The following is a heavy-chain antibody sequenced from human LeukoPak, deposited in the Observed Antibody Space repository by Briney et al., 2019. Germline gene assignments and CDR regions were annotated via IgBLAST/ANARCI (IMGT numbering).Heavy chain of an antibody. D-gene: IGHD6-13*01. CDR3: ARGPIVAASSVRYYYYGMDV. J-gene: IGHJ6*02. Sequence: SETLSLTCAVYGGSFSGYYWSWIRQPPGKGLEWIGEINHSGSTNYNPSLKSRVTISVDTSKNQFSLKLSSVTAADTAVYYCARGPIVAASSVRYYYYGMDVWGQGTTVTVSS. V-gene: IGHV4-34*01. CDR1: GGSFSGYY. CDR2: INHSGST.